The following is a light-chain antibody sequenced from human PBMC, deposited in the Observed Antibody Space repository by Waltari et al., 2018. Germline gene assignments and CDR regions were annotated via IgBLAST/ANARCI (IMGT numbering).Light chain of an antibody. V-gene: IGKV3-11*01. CDR3: QQRSNWPGLT. CDR1: QSVFNY. CDR2: GAS. Sequence: EIVLTQSPATLSLSPGDRATLSCRASQSVFNYLAWYQQQPGQPPRLLIYGASNRAAGIPDRFSGSGSGTDFTLTISSLYTEDVAVYFCQQRSNWPGLTFGGGTKVEIK. J-gene: IGKJ4*02.